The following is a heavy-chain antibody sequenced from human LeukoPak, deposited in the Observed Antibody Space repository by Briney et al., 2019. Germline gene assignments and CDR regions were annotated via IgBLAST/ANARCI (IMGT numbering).Heavy chain of an antibody. V-gene: IGHV3-9*01. J-gene: IGHJ4*02. CDR1: GFTFDDYA. CDR3: AKDIAGADTYYFDY. CDR2: ISWNSGSI. D-gene: IGHD1-26*01. Sequence: GRSLRLPCAASGFTFDDYAMHWVRQAPGKGLEWVSGISWNSGSIGYADSVKGRFTISRDNAKNSLYLQMNSLRAEDTALSYCAKDIAGADTYYFDYWGQGTLVTVSS.